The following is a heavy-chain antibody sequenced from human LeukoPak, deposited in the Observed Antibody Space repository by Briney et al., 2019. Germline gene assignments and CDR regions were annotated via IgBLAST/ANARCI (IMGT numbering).Heavy chain of an antibody. D-gene: IGHD5-12*01. CDR2: ISSSSSYI. Sequence: GGSLRLSCAASGFSFSSYNMNWVRQAPGKGLEWVSFISSSSSYIYYVDSVKGRFTISRDNAKNSLYLQMNSLRAEDTAVYYCARDIPGNSYSGYRGFDPWGQGTLVTVSS. V-gene: IGHV3-21*01. CDR1: GFSFSSYN. J-gene: IGHJ5*02. CDR3: ARDIPGNSYSGYRGFDP.